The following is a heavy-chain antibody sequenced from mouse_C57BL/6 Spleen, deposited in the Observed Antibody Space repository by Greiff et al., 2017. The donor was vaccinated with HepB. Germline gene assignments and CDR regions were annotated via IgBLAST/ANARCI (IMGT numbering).Heavy chain of an antibody. CDR2: INPSNGGT. V-gene: IGHV1-53*01. CDR3: ARGDYYGSSYDYFDY. CDR1: GYTFTSYW. J-gene: IGHJ2*01. D-gene: IGHD1-1*01. Sequence: QVHVKQPGTELVKPGASVKLSCKASGYTFTSYWMHWVKQRPGQGLEWIGNINPSNGGTNYNEKFKSKATLTVDKSSSTAYMQLSSLTSEDSAVYYCARGDYYGSSYDYFDYWGQGTTLTVSS.